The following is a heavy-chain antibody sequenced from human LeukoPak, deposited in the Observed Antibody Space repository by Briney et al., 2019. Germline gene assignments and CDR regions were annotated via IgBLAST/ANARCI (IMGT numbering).Heavy chain of an antibody. J-gene: IGHJ4*02. CDR3: AGGIVDIVATNPFDY. D-gene: IGHD5-12*01. Sequence: SVKVSCKASGGTFSSYAISWVRQAPGQGLEWMGRIIPVLGIANYAQKFQGRVTITADKSTSTAYMELSSLRSEDTAVYYCAGGIVDIVATNPFDYWGQGTLVTVSS. V-gene: IGHV1-69*04. CDR2: IIPVLGIA. CDR1: GGTFSSYA.